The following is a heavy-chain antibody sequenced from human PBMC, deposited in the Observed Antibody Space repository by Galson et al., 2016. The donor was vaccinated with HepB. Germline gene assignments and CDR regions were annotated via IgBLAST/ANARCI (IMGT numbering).Heavy chain of an antibody. Sequence: SETLSLTCNVSGGSMSNYYWSWVRQPPGKALEWIGYIYYTGSTHYHPSLKSRVTISVDTSKNQFSLKVSSVTAADTAVYYCARAAQRYIIGDYYYGMDVWGRGTAVAVSS. CDR3: ARAAQRYIIGDYYYGMDV. CDR1: GGSMSNYY. J-gene: IGHJ6*02. V-gene: IGHV4-59*08. CDR2: IYYTGST. D-gene: IGHD2-2*02.